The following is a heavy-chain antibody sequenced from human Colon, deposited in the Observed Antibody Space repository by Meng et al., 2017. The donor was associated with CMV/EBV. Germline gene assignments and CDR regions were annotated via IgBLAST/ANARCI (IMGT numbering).Heavy chain of an antibody. Sequence: GESLKISCKASGYKFISYGIGWVRQAPGQGLEWLGWVSTYNDNRRYSQKLQGRLKMTTDTSTSTAYLELSSLTSDDTAVYYCARALMGSRFDPWGQGTLVTVSS. V-gene: IGHV1-18*01. J-gene: IGHJ5*02. CDR1: GYKFISYG. D-gene: IGHD3-10*01. CDR3: ARALMGSRFDP. CDR2: VSTYNDNR.